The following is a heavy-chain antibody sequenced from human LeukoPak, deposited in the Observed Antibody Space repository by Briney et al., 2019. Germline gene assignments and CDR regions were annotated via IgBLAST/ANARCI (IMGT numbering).Heavy chain of an antibody. CDR3: ARIIAVAPYYYYYMDV. Sequence: GGSLRLSCAASGFTFSDYYMTWIRQAPGKGLEWVSYISNSGRTIYYADSVKGRFTISRDNAKSSLFLQMTSLTVEDLAVYYCARIIAVAPYYYYYMDVWGKGTTVTVSS. V-gene: IGHV3-11*04. CDR2: ISNSGRTI. D-gene: IGHD6-19*01. J-gene: IGHJ6*03. CDR1: GFTFSDYY.